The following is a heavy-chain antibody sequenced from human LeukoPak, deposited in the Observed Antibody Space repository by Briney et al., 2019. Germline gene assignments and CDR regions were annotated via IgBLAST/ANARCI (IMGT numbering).Heavy chain of an antibody. CDR1: GFTFSSYD. CDR2: IGTAGDT. CDR3: ARGPPRYCSSTSCSLFDP. V-gene: IGHV3-13*01. J-gene: IGHJ5*02. Sequence: GGSLRLSCAASGFTFSSYDMHWVRQATGKGLEWVSAIGTAGDTYYPGSVKGRFTISRENAKNSLYLQMNSLRAGDTAAYYCARGPPRYCSSTSCSLFDPWGQGTLVTVSS. D-gene: IGHD2-2*01.